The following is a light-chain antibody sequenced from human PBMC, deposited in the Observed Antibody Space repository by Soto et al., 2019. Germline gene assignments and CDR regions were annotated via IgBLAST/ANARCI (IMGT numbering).Light chain of an antibody. Sequence: QSVLTQPPSVSAAPGQRVTISCSGSSSNIENNYVSWYQQVPGTAPKLLIYDNNQRPSGTPDRFSGSKSGTSATLGITGLQTGDEAEYYCGTWESSLSAVVFGGGTKVTVL. V-gene: IGLV1-51*01. J-gene: IGLJ3*02. CDR2: DNN. CDR1: SSNIENNY. CDR3: GTWESSLSAVV.